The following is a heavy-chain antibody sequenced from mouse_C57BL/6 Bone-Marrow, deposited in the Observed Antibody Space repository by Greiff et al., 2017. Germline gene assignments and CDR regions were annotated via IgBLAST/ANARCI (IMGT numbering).Heavy chain of an antibody. J-gene: IGHJ3*01. CDR1: GFSLTSYG. CDR3: AKEGILAWFAY. Sequence: QVQLMESGPGLVEPSQSLSITCTASGFSLTSYGVSWVRQPPGKGLEWLGVIWGDGSTNYHSALISRLSISTDNSKSQCFLKLNILHTDNTATYYCAKEGILAWFAYWGQGTVVTVSA. V-gene: IGHV2-3*01. CDR2: IWGDGST.